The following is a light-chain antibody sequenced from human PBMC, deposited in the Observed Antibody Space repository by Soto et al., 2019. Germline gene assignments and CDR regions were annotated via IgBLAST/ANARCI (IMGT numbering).Light chain of an antibody. CDR3: QAWDTSAVI. J-gene: IGLJ7*01. Sequence: QSVLTQAPSVSGAPGQRVTISCTGSSSNIGAGYDVHWYQQLPGTAPKLLIYGNINRPSGVPDRFSGSKSGTSASLAITGLQAEDEADYFCQAWDTSAVIFGGGTQLTVL. CDR2: GNI. V-gene: IGLV1-40*01. CDR1: SSNIGAGYD.